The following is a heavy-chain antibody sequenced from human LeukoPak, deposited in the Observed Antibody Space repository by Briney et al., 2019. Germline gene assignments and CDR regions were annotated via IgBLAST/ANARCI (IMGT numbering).Heavy chain of an antibody. D-gene: IGHD5-12*01. CDR3: ARDPFSGYDKRVYYFDY. CDR2: ISSRSSYI. V-gene: IGHV3-21*01. Sequence: GGSLRLSCAASGYTFSSYTMNWVRQAPGKGLEWVSSISSRSSYIYYADSVKGRFTISRDNAKNSLYLQMNSLRAEDTAVYYCARDPFSGYDKRVYYFDYWGQGTLVTVSS. J-gene: IGHJ4*02. CDR1: GYTFSSYT.